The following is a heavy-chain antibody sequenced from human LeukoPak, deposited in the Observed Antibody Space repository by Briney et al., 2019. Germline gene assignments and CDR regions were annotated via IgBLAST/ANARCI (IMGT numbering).Heavy chain of an antibody. Sequence: SETLSLTCTVSGGSISSSNYYWGWIRQPPGKGLEWIGSIYYSGSTYYNPSLKSRVTISVDTSKNQFSLKLSSVTAADTAVYYCARGAIAAAGMIDYWGQGTLVTVSS. CDR2: IYYSGST. D-gene: IGHD6-13*01. CDR3: ARGAIAAAGMIDY. J-gene: IGHJ4*02. V-gene: IGHV4-39*07. CDR1: GGSISSSNYY.